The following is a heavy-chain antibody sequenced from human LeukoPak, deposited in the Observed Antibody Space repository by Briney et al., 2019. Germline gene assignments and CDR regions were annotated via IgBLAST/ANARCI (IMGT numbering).Heavy chain of an antibody. D-gene: IGHD1-26*01. CDR1: GFTFSSYD. Sequence: PGGSLLLSCAASGFTFSSYDMHWVRQATGKGLEWVSAIGTAGDTYYPGSVRGRFTISRENAKNSLYLQMNSLRDGDTAVYYCARGSGSHFDYWGQGTLVTVSS. CDR3: ARGSGSHFDY. V-gene: IGHV3-13*04. CDR2: IGTAGDT. J-gene: IGHJ4*02.